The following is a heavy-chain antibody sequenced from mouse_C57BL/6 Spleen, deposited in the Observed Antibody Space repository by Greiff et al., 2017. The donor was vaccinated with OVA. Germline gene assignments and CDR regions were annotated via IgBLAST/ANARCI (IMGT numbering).Heavy chain of an antibody. CDR3: ARGGLGYGDDYYAMDY. J-gene: IGHJ4*01. CDR2: IHPNSGST. CDR1: GYTFTSYW. Sequence: QVQLQQPGAELVKPGASVKLSCKASGYTFTSYWMHWVKQRPGQGLEWIGMIHPNSGSTNYNEKFKSKATLTVDKSSSTAYMQLSSLTSEDSAVYYCARGGLGYGDDYYAMDYWGQGTSVTVSS. V-gene: IGHV1-64*01. D-gene: IGHD2-13*01.